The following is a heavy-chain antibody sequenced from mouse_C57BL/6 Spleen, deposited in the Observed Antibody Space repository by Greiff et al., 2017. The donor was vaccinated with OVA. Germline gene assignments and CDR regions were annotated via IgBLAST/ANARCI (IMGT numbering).Heavy chain of an antibody. CDR2: IDPNSGGN. V-gene: IGHV1-72*01. CDR3: ARADSYWYFDV. J-gene: IGHJ1*03. CDR1: GYPFTSYW. Sequence: QVQLKQPGAELVKPGASVKLSCKASGYPFTSYWMHWVKQRPGRGLEWIGRIDPNSGGNKYNEKFKSKATLTVDKPSSTAYMQLSSLTSEDSAVYYCARADSYWYFDVWGTGTTVTVSS.